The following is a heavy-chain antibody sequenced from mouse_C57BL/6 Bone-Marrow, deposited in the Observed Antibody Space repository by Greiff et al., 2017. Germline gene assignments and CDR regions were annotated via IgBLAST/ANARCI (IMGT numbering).Heavy chain of an antibody. Sequence: QVHVKQSGPGLVQPSQSLSITCTVSGFSLTSYGVHWVSQSPGKGLEWLGVIWSGGSTDYNSAFISRLSIRKDNSKRQVFFKMNSLQADDTAIYYSARVISGGYYAMDYWGQGTSVTVSS. V-gene: IGHV2-2*01. J-gene: IGHJ4*01. CDR1: GFSLTSYG. CDR3: ARVISGGYYAMDY. CDR2: IWSGGST.